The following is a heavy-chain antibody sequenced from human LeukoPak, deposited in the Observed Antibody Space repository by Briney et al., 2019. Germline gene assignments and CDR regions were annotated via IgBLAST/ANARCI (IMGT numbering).Heavy chain of an antibody. CDR2: TYDSGST. CDR1: GGSIISGGYY. Sequence: SETLSLTCTASGGSIISGGYYWTWIRQQPGKGLEWIGYTYDSGSTYYNPSLKSRVTISVDTSKNRCYLKLSSVTAMLTAEDAGVYYAGKAPEAVDGSGGYDSWGQGTLVTVSS. D-gene: IGHD6-19*01. V-gene: IGHV4-31*03. CDR3: VYYAGKAPEAVDGSGGYDS. J-gene: IGHJ5*01.